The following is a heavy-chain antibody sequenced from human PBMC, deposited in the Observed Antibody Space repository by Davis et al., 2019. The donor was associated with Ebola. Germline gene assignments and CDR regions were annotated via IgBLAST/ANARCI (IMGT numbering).Heavy chain of an antibody. V-gene: IGHV4-39*07. CDR1: GGSISSSSYY. CDR3: ARDSAGYSGYD. J-gene: IGHJ4*02. CDR2: IYYSGST. Sequence: MPGGSLRLSCTVSGGSISSSSYYWGWIRQPPGKGLEWIGSIYYSGSTYYNPSLKSRVTISVDKSKNQFSLKLSSVTAADTAVYYCARDSAGYSGYDWGQGTLVTVSS. D-gene: IGHD5-12*01.